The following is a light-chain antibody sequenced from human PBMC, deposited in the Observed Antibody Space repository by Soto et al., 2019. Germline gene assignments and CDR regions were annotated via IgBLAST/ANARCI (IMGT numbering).Light chain of an antibody. J-gene: IGLJ1*01. CDR2: EVS. CDR1: SSDVGAYNY. Sequence: QSVLTQPASVSGSPGQSVAISCTGTSSDVGAYNYISWYQQHPGKAPKLLHSEVSNRPSGVSDRFSGSKSGNTASLTISGLQAEDEADYYCRSLTTTFSYVFGTGTKDNVL. V-gene: IGLV2-14*01. CDR3: RSLTTTFSYV.